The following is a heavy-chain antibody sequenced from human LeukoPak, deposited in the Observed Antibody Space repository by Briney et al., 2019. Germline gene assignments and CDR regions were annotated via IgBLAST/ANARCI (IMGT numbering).Heavy chain of an antibody. J-gene: IGHJ4*02. CDR1: GGTFSSYA. V-gene: IGHV1-69*13. Sequence: SVKVSCKASGGTFSSYAISWVRQAPGQGLEWMGGIIPIFGTANYAQKFQGRVTITADESTSTAYMELSRLRSEDTAVYYCASLVAVVSGWYYFDYWGQGTLVTVSS. CDR3: ASLVAVVSGWYYFDY. D-gene: IGHD6-19*01. CDR2: IIPIFGTA.